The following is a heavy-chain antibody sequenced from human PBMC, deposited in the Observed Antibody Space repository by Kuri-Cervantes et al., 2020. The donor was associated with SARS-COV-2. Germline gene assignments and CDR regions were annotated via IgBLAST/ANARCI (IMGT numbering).Heavy chain of an antibody. CDR1: GYTFTSYA. V-gene: IGHV1-3*01. CDR3: ARTGELPLYYFDY. D-gene: IGHD1-26*01. Sequence: GGSLRLSCKASGYTFTSYAMHWVRQAPGQRLEWMGWINAGNGNTKYSQKFQGRVTITRDTSASIAYMELSSLRSEDTAVYYCARTGELPLYYFDYWGQGTLVTVSS. J-gene: IGHJ4*02. CDR2: INAGNGNT.